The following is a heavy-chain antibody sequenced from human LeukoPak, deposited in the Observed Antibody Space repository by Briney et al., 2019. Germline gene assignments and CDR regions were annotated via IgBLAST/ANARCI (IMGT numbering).Heavy chain of an antibody. Sequence: ASVKVSCKASGYTFTSYGISWVRQAPGQGLEWMGWISAYNGNTNYAQKLQGRVTMTTDTSTSTAYMELRSLRSDDTAVYYCARDTSSSWYSANWFDPWGQGTLVTVSS. CDR3: ARDTSSSWYSANWFDP. V-gene: IGHV1-18*04. CDR2: ISAYNGNT. D-gene: IGHD6-13*01. J-gene: IGHJ5*02. CDR1: GYTFTSYG.